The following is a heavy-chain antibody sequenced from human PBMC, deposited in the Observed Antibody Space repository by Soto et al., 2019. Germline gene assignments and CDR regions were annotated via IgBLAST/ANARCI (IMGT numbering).Heavy chain of an antibody. Sequence: QGQLVQSGAELKTPGASVKVSCKASGYSFTNYPIHWVRQAPGQRLEWMGWIHPGNGKTEYVRRFQGRVTSSGDSSASTVYMELSSLPSDDTAVYFCARAYSGKYKDCFDPRGQGTLVTVSS. CDR2: IHPGNGKT. J-gene: IGHJ5*02. CDR1: GYSFTNYP. V-gene: IGHV1-3*01. CDR3: ARAYSGKYKDCFDP. D-gene: IGHD1-26*01.